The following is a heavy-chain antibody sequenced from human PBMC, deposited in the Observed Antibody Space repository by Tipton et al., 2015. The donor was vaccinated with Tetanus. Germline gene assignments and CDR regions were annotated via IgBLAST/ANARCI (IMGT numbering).Heavy chain of an antibody. CDR1: GFTFDDYT. J-gene: IGHJ4*02. CDR2: ISWDGGST. V-gene: IGHV3-43*01. D-gene: IGHD6-19*01. Sequence: SLRLSCAASGFTFDDYTMHWVRQAPGKDLEWVSLISWDGGSTYYADSVKGRFTISRDNSKNSLYLQMNSLRTEDTALYYCAKDMNSGWGLFDYWGQGTLVTVSS. CDR3: AKDMNSGWGLFDY.